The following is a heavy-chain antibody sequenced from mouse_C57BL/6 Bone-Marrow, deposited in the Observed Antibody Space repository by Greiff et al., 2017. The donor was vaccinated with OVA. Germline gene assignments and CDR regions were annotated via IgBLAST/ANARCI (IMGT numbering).Heavy chain of an antibody. V-gene: IGHV1-69*01. CDR2: IDPSDSYT. CDR3: ARSVYDYDVGLAY. Sequence: QVQLKQSGAELVMPGASVKLSCKASGYTFTSYWMHWVKQRPGQGLEWIGEIDPSDSYTNYNQKFKGKSTLTVDKSSSTAYMQLSSLTSEDSAVYYCARSVYDYDVGLAYWGQGTLVTVSA. D-gene: IGHD2-4*01. CDR1: GYTFTSYW. J-gene: IGHJ3*01.